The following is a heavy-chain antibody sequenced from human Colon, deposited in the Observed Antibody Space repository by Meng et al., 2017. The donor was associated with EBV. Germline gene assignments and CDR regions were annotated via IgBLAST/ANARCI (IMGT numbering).Heavy chain of an antibody. CDR3: ASVSGRSFDP. Sequence: QGHLQEAGLVPATPSQTLSRACAVPCDSVATGRYYRSWIRQLPGKGLEWIVYIYYIEGTNYNPSLKSRVTISLDTSKNQFSLSLRAVTAADTAVYYCASVSGRSFDPWSQGTLVTVSS. D-gene: IGHD3-10*01. CDR2: IYYIEGT. J-gene: IGHJ5*02. V-gene: IGHV4-61*01. CDR1: CDSVATGRYY.